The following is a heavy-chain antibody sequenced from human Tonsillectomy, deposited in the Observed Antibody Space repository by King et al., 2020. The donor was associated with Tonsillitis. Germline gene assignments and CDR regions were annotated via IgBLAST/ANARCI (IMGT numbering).Heavy chain of an antibody. J-gene: IGHJ4*02. D-gene: IGHD6-6*01. CDR2: ISATGDYT. Sequence: VQLVESGGDLVQPGGSLRLAWESSGFSFGTYGMNWVRQAPGLGLEWVSAISATGDYTYYADSVKGRFTISRDNSKNTLFLQMNSLRGEDTALYFCAKEAGKARPYDYWGQGTLAT. CDR1: GFSFGTYG. CDR3: AKEAGKARPYDY. V-gene: IGHV3-23*04.